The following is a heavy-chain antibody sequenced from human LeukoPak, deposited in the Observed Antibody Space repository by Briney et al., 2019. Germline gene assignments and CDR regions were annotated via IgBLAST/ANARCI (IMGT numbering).Heavy chain of an antibody. J-gene: IGHJ4*02. CDR1: GFTFSSYA. D-gene: IGHD5-12*01. CDR3: AREGEIVVATIILYYYFDY. V-gene: IGHV3-30*04. CDR2: ISYDGSNK. Sequence: GGSLRLSCAASGFTFSSYAMHWVRQAPGKGLEWVAVISYDGSNKYYADSVKGRFTISRDNSKNTLYLQMNSLRAEDTAVYYCAREGEIVVATIILYYYFDYWGQGTLVTVPS.